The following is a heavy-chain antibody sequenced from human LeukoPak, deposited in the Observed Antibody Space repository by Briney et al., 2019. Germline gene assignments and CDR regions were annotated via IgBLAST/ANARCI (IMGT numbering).Heavy chain of an antibody. V-gene: IGHV1-69*05. J-gene: IGHJ3*02. CDR1: GGTFSSYV. Sequence: SVKVSCKASGGTFSSYVVSWVRQVPGQGLEWMGGIIPLFGTVNYAQKSQGRVTITTDESTSTVYMELSSLRSEDTAVYYCARVRANLGDAFDIWGQGTMGTVSS. CDR2: IIPLFGTV. CDR3: ARVRANLGDAFDI.